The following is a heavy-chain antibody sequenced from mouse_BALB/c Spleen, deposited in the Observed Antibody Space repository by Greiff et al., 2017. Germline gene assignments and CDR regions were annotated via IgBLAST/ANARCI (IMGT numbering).Heavy chain of an antibody. CDR3: ARDYGNLAWFAY. D-gene: IGHD2-1*01. CDR2: ISSGGSYT. J-gene: IGHJ3*01. CDR1: GFTFSSYA. V-gene: IGHV5-9-3*01. Sequence: EVQGVESGGGLVKPGGSLKLSCAASGFTFSSYAMSWVRQTPEKRLEWVATISSGGSYTYYPDSVKGRFTISRDNAKNTLYLQMSSLRSEDTAMYYCARDYGNLAWFAYWGQGTLVTVSA.